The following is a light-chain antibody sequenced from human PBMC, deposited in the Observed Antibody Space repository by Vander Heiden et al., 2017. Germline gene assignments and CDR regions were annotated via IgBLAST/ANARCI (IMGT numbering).Light chain of an antibody. CDR2: AAS. CDR1: QSISSF. J-gene: IGKJ2*01. V-gene: IGKV1-39*01. Sequence: DIQLTQSPSSLPASVGARVTITCRPSQSISSFLNWYQQKPGKAPKLLIDAASSLQSGVPSRFSGSGSGTDFTLTISSLQPEDFATYYCQQSSSTPRTFGQGTKLEIK. CDR3: QQSSSTPRT.